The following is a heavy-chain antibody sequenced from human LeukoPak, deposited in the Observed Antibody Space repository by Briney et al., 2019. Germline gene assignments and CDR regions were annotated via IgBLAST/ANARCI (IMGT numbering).Heavy chain of an antibody. V-gene: IGHV3-48*03. J-gene: IGHJ1*01. CDR1: GFNFSTYE. Sequence: GGSLRLSCAASGFNFSTYEMNWVRQAPGKGLEWVSYISSSGSIIHYADSVKGRFTIYRDNAKNSLYLQMHSRRAEDTAVYYWARDGDAYDDVAYSKHGGQGTLVSVSS. CDR2: ISSSGSII. D-gene: IGHD5-24*01. CDR3: ARDGDAYDDVAYSKH.